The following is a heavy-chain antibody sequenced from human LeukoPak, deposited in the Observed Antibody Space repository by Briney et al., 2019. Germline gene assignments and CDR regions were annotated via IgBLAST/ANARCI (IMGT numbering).Heavy chain of an antibody. J-gene: IGHJ4*02. V-gene: IGHV3-23*01. CDR3: AKDRLEFEWELPHFDY. Sequence: GGSLRLSCAASGFTFSSYAMSWVRQAPGKGLEWVSAISGSGGSTYYADSVKGRFTISRDNSKNTLYLQMNSLRAEDTAVYYCAKDRLEFEWELPHFDYWGQGTLVTVSS. D-gene: IGHD1-26*01. CDR2: ISGSGGST. CDR1: GFTFSSYA.